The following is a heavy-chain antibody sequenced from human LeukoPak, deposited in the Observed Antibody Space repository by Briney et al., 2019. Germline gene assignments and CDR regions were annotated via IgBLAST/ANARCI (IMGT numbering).Heavy chain of an antibody. Sequence: GASVKVSCKASGYTFTSYGISWVRQAPGQGLEWKGVINPTGGTTTYAQKFQGRVTMTRDTSTRTVYMEVSGLRSDDTAVYYCARELGGSYNDYWGQGTPVTVSS. V-gene: IGHV1-46*01. CDR3: ARELGGSYNDY. CDR1: GYTFTSYG. CDR2: INPTGGTT. J-gene: IGHJ4*02. D-gene: IGHD1-26*01.